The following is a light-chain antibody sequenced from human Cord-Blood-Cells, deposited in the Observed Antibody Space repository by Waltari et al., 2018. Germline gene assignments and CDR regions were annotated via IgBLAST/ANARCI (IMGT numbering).Light chain of an antibody. J-gene: IGKJ2*01. V-gene: IGKV4-1*01. CDR2: WAS. CDR1: KSVLYSSNNKNY. Sequence: DIVMNKSTDYLAVSMGERATINCKSSKSVLYSSNNKNYLAWYQQKPGKPPKLLIYWASTRESGVPDRFSGSGSGTDFTLTISSLQAEDVAVYCCQQYYSTPYTFGQGTKLEIK. CDR3: QQYYSTPYT.